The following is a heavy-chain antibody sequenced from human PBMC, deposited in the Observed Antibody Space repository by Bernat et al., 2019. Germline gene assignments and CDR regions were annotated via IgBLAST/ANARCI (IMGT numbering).Heavy chain of an antibody. Sequence: EVQLVESGGGLVQPGGSLRLSCAASGFTFSSYWMSWVRQAPGKGLEWVANIKQDGSEKYCVDSVKGRFTISRDNAKNSLYLQMNSLRAEDTAVYYCARDLNDFWSGYYTKSDYWGQGTLVTVSS. J-gene: IGHJ4*02. CDR1: GFTFSSYW. CDR2: IKQDGSEK. D-gene: IGHD3-3*01. V-gene: IGHV3-7*03. CDR3: ARDLNDFWSGYYTKSDY.